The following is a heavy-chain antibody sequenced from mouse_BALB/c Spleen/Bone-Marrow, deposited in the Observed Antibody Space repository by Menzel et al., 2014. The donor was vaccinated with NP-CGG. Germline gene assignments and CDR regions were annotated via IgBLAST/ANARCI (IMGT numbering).Heavy chain of an antibody. J-gene: IGHJ1*01. Sequence: VQLQQSGAELVKPGASVKLSCTASGFNIKDTYMHWVKQRPEQGLEWIGRIDPANGNTKYDPKFQGKAAITADTSSNTAYLQLSSLTSEDTAVYYCARYDYGWYFYVWGAGTTVTVSS. CDR1: GFNIKDTY. V-gene: IGHV14-3*02. CDR3: ARYDYGWYFYV. D-gene: IGHD1-1*01. CDR2: IDPANGNT.